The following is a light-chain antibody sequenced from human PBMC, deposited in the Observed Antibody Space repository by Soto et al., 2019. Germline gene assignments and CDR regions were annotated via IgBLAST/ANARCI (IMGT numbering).Light chain of an antibody. CDR3: QQYVTSPWA. J-gene: IGKJ1*01. Sequence: EIVLTQSPGTLSLSPGERATLSCRASQSVSSSFLAWYQQKPGQAPRLLIYGASNRATGIPDRFSGSGSGTDFTLTISRLEPEDFAVYYCQQYVTSPWAFGKGNKV. CDR1: QSVSSSF. CDR2: GAS. V-gene: IGKV3-20*01.